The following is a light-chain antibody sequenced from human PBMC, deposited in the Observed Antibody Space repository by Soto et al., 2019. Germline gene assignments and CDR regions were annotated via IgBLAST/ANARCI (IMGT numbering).Light chain of an antibody. CDR2: GNN. J-gene: IGLJ1*01. Sequence: SVRSHPAGESCSPGDWPSIYCYGSSYKIGSNTVNWYHQLPGTAPKLLNYGNNQRPSGVPDRFSGSKSGTSASLAISGLYSEDDPDDICAAWDVWPNGLIFGSGPRVTVL. V-gene: IGLV1-44*01. CDR3: AAWDVWPNGLI. CDR1: SYKIGSNT.